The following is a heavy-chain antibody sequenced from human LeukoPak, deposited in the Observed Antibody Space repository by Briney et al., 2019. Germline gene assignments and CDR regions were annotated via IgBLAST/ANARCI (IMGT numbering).Heavy chain of an antibody. CDR2: MNPNSGNT. D-gene: IGHD3-22*01. J-gene: IGHJ4*02. V-gene: IGHV1-8*01. CDR1: GYTFTSYD. Sequence: GASVKVFCKASGYTFTSYDINWVRQATGQGLEWMGWMNPNSGNTGYAQKFQGRVTMTRNTSISTAYMELSSLRSEDTAVYYCASAYDSSGYYPYWGQGTLVTVSS. CDR3: ASAYDSSGYYPY.